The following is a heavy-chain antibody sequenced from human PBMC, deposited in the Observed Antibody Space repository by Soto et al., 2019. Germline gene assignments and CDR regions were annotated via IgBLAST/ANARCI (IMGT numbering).Heavy chain of an antibody. CDR1: GFTFTNAW. D-gene: IGHD2-8*01. CDR2: IKSKTDGGTT. V-gene: IGHV3-15*07. Sequence: GGSLRLSCAASGFTFTNAWINWVRQAPGKGLEWVGRIKSKTDGGTTDYAEPVKGRFDISRDDSNNMVYLQMNSLKIEDTAIFYCTTDSYSTIIIVRFDYWGHGTLVTVSS. J-gene: IGHJ4*01. CDR3: TTDSYSTIIIVRFDY.